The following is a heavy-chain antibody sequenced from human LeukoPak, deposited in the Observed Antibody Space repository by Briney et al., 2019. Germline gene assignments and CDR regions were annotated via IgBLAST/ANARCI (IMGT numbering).Heavy chain of an antibody. J-gene: IGHJ4*02. CDR2: ISSSGSTI. CDR3: ARVSGSTYYYDSSGYYYFDY. V-gene: IGHV3-48*03. CDR1: GFTFSSYE. D-gene: IGHD3-22*01. Sequence: PGGSLRLSCAASGFTFSSYEMNWVRQAPGKGLEWVSHISSSGSTIYYADSVKGRFTISRDNAKNSLYLQMNSLRAEDTAVYYCARVSGSTYYYDSSGYYYFDYRGQGTLVTVSS.